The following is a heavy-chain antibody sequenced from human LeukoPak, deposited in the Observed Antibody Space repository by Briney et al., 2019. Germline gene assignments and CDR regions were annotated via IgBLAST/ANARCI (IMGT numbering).Heavy chain of an antibody. CDR3: AKDWGYYDSSAISD. Sequence: GGSLRLSCAASGFTLRTYGMPWVRQAPGKGLEWVAFIRCDGSIKEYVESVKGRLTISRDNSKNTIYLQMNSLRGADTAVYYCAKDWGYYDSSAISDWGQGTLVIVSS. V-gene: IGHV3-30*02. J-gene: IGHJ4*02. D-gene: IGHD3-22*01. CDR2: IRCDGSIK. CDR1: GFTLRTYG.